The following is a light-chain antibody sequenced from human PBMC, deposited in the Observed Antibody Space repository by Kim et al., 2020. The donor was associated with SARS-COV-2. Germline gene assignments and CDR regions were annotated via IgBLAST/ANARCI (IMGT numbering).Light chain of an antibody. CDR2: EVN. Sequence: GQSVTITCTGTSRDVGGYNYVSWYQQHPGKAPTPMLYEVNTRPSGVPDRFAGSKSGNTASLTVSGLQAEDEADYYCCSYAGSNSLIFGGGTQLTVL. V-gene: IGLV2-8*01. CDR1: SRDVGGYNY. CDR3: CSYAGSNSLI. J-gene: IGLJ2*01.